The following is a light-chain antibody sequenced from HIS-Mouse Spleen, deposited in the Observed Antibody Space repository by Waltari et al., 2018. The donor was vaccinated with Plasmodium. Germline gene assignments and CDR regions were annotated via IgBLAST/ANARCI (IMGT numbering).Light chain of an antibody. Sequence: EIVMTQSPATLSVSPGERATLSCRASQSVSSTLAWYQQKPGQAPMLLIYGASTRATGIPARFSGSGSGTEFTLTISSLQSEDFAVYYCQQYNNWSFTFGPGTKVDIK. J-gene: IGKJ3*01. V-gene: IGKV3-15*01. CDR3: QQYNNWSFT. CDR2: GAS. CDR1: QSVSST.